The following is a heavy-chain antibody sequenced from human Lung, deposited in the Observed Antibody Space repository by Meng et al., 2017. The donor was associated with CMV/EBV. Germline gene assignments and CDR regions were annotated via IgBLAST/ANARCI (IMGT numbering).Heavy chain of an antibody. V-gene: IGHV7-4-1*02. CDR1: GYTLTSYA. CDR2: IDPNTWNP. Sequence: QRQLAQSGSELKQTGHSVKCACRSSGYTLTSYAINWVRQAPGQGPDWMGWIDPNTWNPTYAQGFTGRFVFSLDTSVSTAYLQINSLRADDTAVYYCSRDSPLDGYSLLDYWGQGTLVTVSS. CDR3: SRDSPLDGYSLLDY. J-gene: IGHJ4*02. D-gene: IGHD5-24*01.